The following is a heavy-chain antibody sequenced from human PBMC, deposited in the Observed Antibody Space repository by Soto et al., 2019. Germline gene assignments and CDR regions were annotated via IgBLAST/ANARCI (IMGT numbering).Heavy chain of an antibody. J-gene: IGHJ4*02. CDR3: ARAARDDYGDYNFDY. V-gene: IGHV4-4*02. Sequence: QVQLQESGPGLVKPSGTLSLTCAVSGGSISSSNWWSWVRQPPGKGLEWIGEIYHSGSTNYNPSLKSRVTISVDKSMNHFSLKLSSVTAADTAVYYCARAARDDYGDYNFDYWGQGTLVTVSS. D-gene: IGHD4-17*01. CDR2: IYHSGST. CDR1: GGSISSSNW.